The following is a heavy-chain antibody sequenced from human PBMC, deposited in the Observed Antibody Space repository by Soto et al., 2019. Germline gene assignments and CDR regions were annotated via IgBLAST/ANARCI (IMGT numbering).Heavy chain of an antibody. CDR2: IKQDGSEK. CDR1: GFTFRSYW. V-gene: IGHV3-7*01. J-gene: IGHJ6*03. D-gene: IGHD3-16*01. Sequence: GGSMRLSCAASGFTFRSYWMSWVRPDPGKGLEWVANIKQDGSEKYYVDSVKGRFTISRDNAKNSLYLQMNSLRAEDTAVYYCARDKEYYDYITPYYYYMDVWGKGTTVTVSS. CDR3: ARDKEYYDYITPYYYYMDV.